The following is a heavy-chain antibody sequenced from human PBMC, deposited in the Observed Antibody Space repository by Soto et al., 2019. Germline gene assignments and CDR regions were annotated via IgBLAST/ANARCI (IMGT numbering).Heavy chain of an antibody. CDR3: ARDIMAMTTDNAEDFQH. CDR2: IIPIFGTA. CDR1: GGTFSRYA. Sequence: QVQLVQSGAEVKKPGYSVKVSCKASGGTFSRYAISWVRQAPGQGLEWMGGIIPIFGTANYAQKFQGRVTITADESTSTAYMELSSLRSEDTAVYDCARDIMAMTTDNAEDFQHWGQGTLVTVSS. J-gene: IGHJ1*01. D-gene: IGHD3-16*01. V-gene: IGHV1-69*12.